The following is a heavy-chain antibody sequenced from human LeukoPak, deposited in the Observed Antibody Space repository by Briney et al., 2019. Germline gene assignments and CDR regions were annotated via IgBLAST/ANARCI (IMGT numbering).Heavy chain of an antibody. J-gene: IGHJ4*02. D-gene: IGHD1-1*01. Sequence: PGGSLRLSCAASGFTFTTYAMIWVRRAPGKGREGGSAISGSGDATYYADSVKGRFTISRDNSENTVYVQVNSLRPDDTAVYYCARLSGTSGTTSPVLHYWGQGALVTVSS. CDR3: ARLSGTSGTTSPVLHY. V-gene: IGHV3-23*01. CDR2: ISGSGDAT. CDR1: GFTFTTYA.